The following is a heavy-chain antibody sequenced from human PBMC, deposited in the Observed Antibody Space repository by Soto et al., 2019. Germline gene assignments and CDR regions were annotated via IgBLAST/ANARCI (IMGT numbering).Heavy chain of an antibody. CDR2: ISNTGGST. CDR1: GFTFSTYA. D-gene: IGHD4-17*01. CDR3: ARDLASTTIPNY. V-gene: IGHV3-23*01. J-gene: IGHJ4*02. Sequence: GGSLRLSCAVSGFTFSTYAMGWVRQAPGKGLECVSGISNTGGSTYYADSVRGRFTISRDNSKNSLYLQMNSLRAEDTAVYYCARDLASTTIPNYWGQGTLVTVSS.